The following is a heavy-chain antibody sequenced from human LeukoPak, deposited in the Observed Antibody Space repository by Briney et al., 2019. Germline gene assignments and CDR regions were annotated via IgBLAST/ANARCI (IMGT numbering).Heavy chain of an antibody. CDR1: GFTFSSYW. CDR2: INSDGIST. CDR3: PRGRDGYSDY. D-gene: IGHD5-24*01. J-gene: IGHJ4*02. V-gene: IGHV3-74*01. Sequence: GVLRLSCAASGFTFSSYWMHWVRQAPGKGLVWVSRINSDGISTSYPDSVKGRVTISKDNAKNTLYLQMNSLRAEDTAVYYCPRGRDGYSDYWGQGTLVTVSS.